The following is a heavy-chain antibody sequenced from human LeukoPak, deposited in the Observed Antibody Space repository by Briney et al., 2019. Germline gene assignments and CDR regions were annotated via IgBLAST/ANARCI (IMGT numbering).Heavy chain of an antibody. D-gene: IGHD5-18*01. V-gene: IGHV4-39*07. CDR3: ARRSYGPHRDY. CDR2: IYYSGST. J-gene: IGHJ4*02. Sequence: PSETLSLTCTVSGGSISSSSYYWGWIRQPPGKGLEWIGSIYYSGSTYYNPSLKSRVTISVDTSKNQFSLKLSSVTAADTAVYYCARRSYGPHRDYWGQGTLVTVSS. CDR1: GGSISSSSYY.